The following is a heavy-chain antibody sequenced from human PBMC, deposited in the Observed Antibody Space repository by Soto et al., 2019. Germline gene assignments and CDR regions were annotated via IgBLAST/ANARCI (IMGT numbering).Heavy chain of an antibody. D-gene: IGHD3-10*01. CDR2: INHSGST. Sequence: SETLSLTCAVYGGSFSGYYWSWIRQPPGKGLEWIGEINHSGSTNYNPSLKSRVTISVDTSKNQFSLKLSSVTAADTAVYYCASGPPTREKKQLGGRGSGSYYALFDYWGQGTLVTVSS. J-gene: IGHJ4*02. V-gene: IGHV4-34*01. CDR1: GGSFSGYY. CDR3: ASGPPTREKKQLGGRGSGSYYALFDY.